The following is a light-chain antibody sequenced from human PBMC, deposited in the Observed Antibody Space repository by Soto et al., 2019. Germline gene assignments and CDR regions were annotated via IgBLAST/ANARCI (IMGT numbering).Light chain of an antibody. CDR2: GAS. V-gene: IGKV3-20*01. Sequence: EIVMTQSPATLSVSPGERATLSCRASQSVSSDLAWYQQKPGQSPRLLIYGASSRATGIPDRFSGSGSGTDFTLTISRLEPEDFAVYYCQPYGSSPTWTFGQGTKVDIK. CDR1: QSVSSD. CDR3: QPYGSSPTWT. J-gene: IGKJ1*01.